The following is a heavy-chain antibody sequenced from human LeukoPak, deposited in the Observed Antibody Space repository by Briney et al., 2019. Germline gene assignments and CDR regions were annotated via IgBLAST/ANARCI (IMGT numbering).Heavy chain of an antibody. V-gene: IGHV3-48*03. CDR2: SSSGSTI. J-gene: IGHJ4*02. CDR1: GFTFSIYE. CDR3: AKALMVRGVNSPVDY. Sequence: GGSLRLSCAASGFTFSIYEMNWDRQAPGKGLEWVSSSSGSTIYYADSVKGRFTISRDNSKNTLYLQMNSLRAEDTAVYYCAKALMVRGVNSPVDYWGQGTLVTVSS. D-gene: IGHD3-10*01.